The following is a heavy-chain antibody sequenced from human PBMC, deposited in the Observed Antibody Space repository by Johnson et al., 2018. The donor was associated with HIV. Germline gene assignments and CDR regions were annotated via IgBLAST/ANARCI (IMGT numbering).Heavy chain of an antibody. CDR2: IRYAGSNK. V-gene: IGHV3-30*02. CDR3: TTLGSYYYDSSGWTHDAFDI. J-gene: IGHJ3*02. CDR1: GFTFSSYG. D-gene: IGHD3-22*01. Sequence: QVQLVESGGGVVQPGGSLRLSCAASGFTFSSYGMHWVRQAPGKGLEWVAFIRYAGSNKYYAAPVTGRFPISRDDSKNTLYLQMNSLKTEDTAVYYCTTLGSYYYDSSGWTHDAFDIWGQGTMVTVSS.